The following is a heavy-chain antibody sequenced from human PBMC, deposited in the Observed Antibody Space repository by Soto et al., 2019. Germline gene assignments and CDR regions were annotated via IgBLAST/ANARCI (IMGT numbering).Heavy chain of an antibody. CDR1: GLTVSGKKY. Sequence: DVQLVESGGGLMQPGESLRLSCAASGLTVSGKKYVAWVRQAPGKGLEWVSALYDVDGSFYSDSVKGRFTTSSDSSKTTVYLQMNSLRAEDTAVYYCPREGHGDWFDPWGQGTLVTVSS. CDR2: LYDVDGS. D-gene: IGHD3-10*01. V-gene: IGHV3-66*03. CDR3: PREGHGDWFDP. J-gene: IGHJ5*02.